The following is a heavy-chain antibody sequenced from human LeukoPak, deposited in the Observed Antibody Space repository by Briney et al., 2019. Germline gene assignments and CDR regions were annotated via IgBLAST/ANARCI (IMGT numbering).Heavy chain of an antibody. V-gene: IGHV3-33*01. CDR1: VFTFSSYG. Sequence: PGGSLRLSCAASVFTFSSYGMHWVRQAPGKGLEWVAVIWYDGSNKYYADSVKGRFTISRDNSKNTLYLQMNSLRAEDTAVYYCARDMVVTAPWGFDPWGQGTLVTVSS. J-gene: IGHJ5*02. D-gene: IGHD2-21*02. CDR2: IWYDGSNK. CDR3: ARDMVVTAPWGFDP.